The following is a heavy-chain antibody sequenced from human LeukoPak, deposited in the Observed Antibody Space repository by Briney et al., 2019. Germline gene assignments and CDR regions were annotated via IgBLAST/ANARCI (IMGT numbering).Heavy chain of an antibody. D-gene: IGHD3-10*01. CDR3: AKNPPLLWFGELATLFDY. CDR2: ISGSGGST. J-gene: IGHJ4*02. V-gene: IGHV3-23*01. CDR1: GFTFSSYG. Sequence: PGGTLRLSCAASGFTFSSYGMSWVRQAPGKGLEWVSAISGSGGSTYYADSVKGRFTISRDNSKNTLYLQMNSLRAEDTAVYYCAKNPPLLWFGELATLFDYWGQGTLVTVSS.